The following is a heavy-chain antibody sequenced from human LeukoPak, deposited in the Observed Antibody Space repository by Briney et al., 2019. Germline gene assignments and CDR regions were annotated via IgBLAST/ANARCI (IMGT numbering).Heavy chain of an antibody. D-gene: IGHD6-13*01. CDR2: IYYSGST. V-gene: IGHV4-34*01. Sequence: SETLSLTCAVYGGSFSGYYWSWIRQPPGKGLEWIGYIYYSGSTYYNPSLRSRVTISVDTSKNQFSLKLSSVTAADTAVYYCARVEKYTTSGPTDPWGQGTLVTVSS. CDR3: ARVEKYTTSGPTDP. CDR1: GGSFSGYY. J-gene: IGHJ5*02.